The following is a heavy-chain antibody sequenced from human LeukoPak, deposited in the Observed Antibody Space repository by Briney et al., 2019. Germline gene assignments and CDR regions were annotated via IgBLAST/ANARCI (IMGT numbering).Heavy chain of an antibody. Sequence: SQTLSLTRAISGDSVSSNSTACNWIRQSPSRGLEWLGRTYYRSRWYYDYAVSVKSRITINPDTSKNQFSLHLNSVTAEDTAVYYCVRGGQGDGYSADEAFDFWGQGTVVTVSS. D-gene: IGHD5-24*01. J-gene: IGHJ3*01. CDR3: VRGGQGDGYSADEAFDF. CDR2: TYYRSRWYY. V-gene: IGHV6-1*01. CDR1: GDSVSSNSTA.